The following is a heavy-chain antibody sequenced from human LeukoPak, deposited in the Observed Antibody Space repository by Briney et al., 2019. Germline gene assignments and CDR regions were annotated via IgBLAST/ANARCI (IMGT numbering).Heavy chain of an antibody. CDR1: GFTFDVYA. D-gene: IGHD6-13*01. V-gene: IGHV3-43*02. CDR3: ATPAIGIAAAGFDY. Sequence: GGSLRLSCAASGFTFDVYAMHWVRQAPWKGLEWVSLNSGDGGSTYYADSVKGRFTISRDNSKNSLYLQMNSLRTEDTALYYCATPAIGIAAAGFDYWGQGTLVTVSS. CDR2: NSGDGGST. J-gene: IGHJ4*02.